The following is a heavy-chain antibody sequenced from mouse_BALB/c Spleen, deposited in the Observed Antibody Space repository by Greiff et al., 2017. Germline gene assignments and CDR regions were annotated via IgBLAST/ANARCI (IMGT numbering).Heavy chain of an antibody. Sequence: EVKVVESGGDLVKPGGSLKLSCAASGFTFSSYGMSWVRQTPDKRLEWVATISSGGSYTYYPDSVKGRFTISRDNAKNTLYLQMSSLKSEDTAMYYCARRSTMITTAWFAYWGQGTLVTVSA. CDR3: ARRSTMITTAWFAY. CDR2: ISSGGSYT. J-gene: IGHJ3*01. V-gene: IGHV5-6*02. CDR1: GFTFSSYG. D-gene: IGHD2-4*01.